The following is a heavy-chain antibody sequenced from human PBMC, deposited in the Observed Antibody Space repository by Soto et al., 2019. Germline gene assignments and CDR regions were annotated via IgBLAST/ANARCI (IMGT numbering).Heavy chain of an antibody. CDR3: ARGRSRYDPNWFDP. V-gene: IGHV4-59*01. CDR2: IYFSVST. D-gene: IGHD5-12*01. J-gene: IGHJ5*02. CDR1: GVSISSYY. Sequence: SETLSLTCTVSGVSISSYYWSWIRQPPGKELEWIGYIYFSVSTNYNPSLKSRVTMSVDTSKNQFSLKLSSVTAADTAVYYCARGRSRYDPNWFDPWGQGTLVTVS.